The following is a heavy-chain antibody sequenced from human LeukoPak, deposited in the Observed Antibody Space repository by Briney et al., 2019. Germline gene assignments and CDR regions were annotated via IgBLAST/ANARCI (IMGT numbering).Heavy chain of an antibody. CDR2: IDWDDDK. CDR3: ARSGRVFYFDF. CDR1: GFSLSTSGMR. Sequence: SGPALVKPTQTLTLTCTFSGFSLSTSGMRVSWIRQPPGKALEWLARIDWDDDKFYNRSLKTRLTISKDTSKNQVVLTMTNMDPVDTAIYYCARSGRVFYFDFWGQGTLVTVSS. D-gene: IGHD2-8*01. V-gene: IGHV2-70*04. J-gene: IGHJ4*02.